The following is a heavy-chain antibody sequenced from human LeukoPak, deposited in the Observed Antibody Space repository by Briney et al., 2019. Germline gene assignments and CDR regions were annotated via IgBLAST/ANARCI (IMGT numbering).Heavy chain of an antibody. J-gene: IGHJ1*01. Sequence: SETLSLTCTVSGGSISSSSYYWGWIRQPPGKGLEWIGSIYYSGSTYYNPSLKSRVTISVDTSKNQFSLKLSSVTAADTAVYYCARSTPSGRQWYFQHWGQGTLVTVSS. CDR1: GGSISSSSYY. CDR3: ARSTPSGRQWYFQH. D-gene: IGHD3-3*01. CDR2: IYYSGST. V-gene: IGHV4-39*01.